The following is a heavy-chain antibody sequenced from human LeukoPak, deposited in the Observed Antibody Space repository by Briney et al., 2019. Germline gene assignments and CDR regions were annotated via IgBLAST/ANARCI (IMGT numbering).Heavy chain of an antibody. V-gene: IGHV4-61*02. Sequence: SETLSLTCTVSGGSISSGSYYWSWIRQPAGKGLEWIGRIYTSGSTNYNPSLKSRVTISVDTSKNQFSLKLSSVTAADTAVYHCARDQGLRYFDYWGQGTLVTVSS. CDR2: IYTSGST. CDR1: GGSISSGSYY. CDR3: ARDQGLRYFDY. J-gene: IGHJ4*02. D-gene: IGHD6-25*01.